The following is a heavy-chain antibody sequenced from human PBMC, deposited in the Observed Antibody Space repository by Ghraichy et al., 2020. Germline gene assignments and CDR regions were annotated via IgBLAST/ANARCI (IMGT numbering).Heavy chain of an antibody. D-gene: IGHD4-17*01. V-gene: IGHV1-69*13. Sequence: SVKVSCKASGGTFSSYAISWVRQAPGQGLEWMGGIIPIFGTANYAQKFQGRVTITADESTSTAYMELSSLRSEDTAVYYCASTVTSYYGMDVWGQGTTVTVSS. CDR2: IIPIFGTA. CDR1: GGTFSSYA. J-gene: IGHJ6*02. CDR3: ASTVTSYYGMDV.